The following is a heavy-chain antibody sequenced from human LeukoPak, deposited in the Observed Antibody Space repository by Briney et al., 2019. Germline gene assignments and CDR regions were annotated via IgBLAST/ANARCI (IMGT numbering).Heavy chain of an antibody. J-gene: IGHJ4*02. Sequence: ASVKVSCKASGYTFISYSITWVRQAPGQGLEWLGWISAYNGDTNYAQKLQGRVTMTRDTSTRTAYMELRSLMSDDTAVYYCARGISSGFDFWGQGALVTVSS. D-gene: IGHD6-19*01. CDR1: GYTFISYS. CDR3: ARGISSGFDF. V-gene: IGHV1-18*01. CDR2: ISAYNGDT.